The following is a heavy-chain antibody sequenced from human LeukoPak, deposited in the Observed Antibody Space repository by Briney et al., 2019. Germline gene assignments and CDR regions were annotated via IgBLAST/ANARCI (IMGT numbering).Heavy chain of an antibody. CDR2: ISGSGGST. CDR1: GFTFSSYA. V-gene: IGHV3-23*01. CDR3: AKDYGDYPAEYFQH. Sequence: GSLRLSCAASGFTFSSYAMSWVRQAPGKGLEWVSAISGSGGSTYYADSVKGRFTVSRDNSKNTLYLQMNSLRAEDTAVYYCAKDYGDYPAEYFQHWGQGTLVTVSS. D-gene: IGHD4-17*01. J-gene: IGHJ1*01.